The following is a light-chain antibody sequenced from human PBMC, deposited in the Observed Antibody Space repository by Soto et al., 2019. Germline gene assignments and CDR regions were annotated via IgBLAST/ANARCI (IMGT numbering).Light chain of an antibody. Sequence: DIQMTQSPSTLSASVGDRVTITCRASQSISSWLAWYQQKPGKAPKLLIFQASSLKSGVPSRFSGSGSATEYTLTISSLQPDDFATYYCEDYGSSSGRTFGGGTKVEIK. V-gene: IGKV1-5*03. J-gene: IGKJ4*01. CDR3: EDYGSSSGRT. CDR1: QSISSW. CDR2: QAS.